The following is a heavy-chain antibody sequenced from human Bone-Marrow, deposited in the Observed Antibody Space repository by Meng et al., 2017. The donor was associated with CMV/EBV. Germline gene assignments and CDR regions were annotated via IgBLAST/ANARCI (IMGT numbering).Heavy chain of an antibody. CDR2: IIPILGIA. V-gene: IGHV1-69*10. Sequence: SVKVSCKASGGTFSSYAISWVRQAPGQGLEWMGGIIPILGIANYAQKFQGRVTITADKSTSTAYMELSSLRSEDTAVYYCARDSPGSQAAAGLTDYGMVVWGEGTTVTVSS. J-gene: IGHJ6*04. CDR1: GGTFSSYA. D-gene: IGHD6-13*01. CDR3: ARDSPGSQAAAGLTDYGMVV.